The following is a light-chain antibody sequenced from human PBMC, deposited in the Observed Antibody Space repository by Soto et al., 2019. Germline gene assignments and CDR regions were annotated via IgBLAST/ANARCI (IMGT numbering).Light chain of an antibody. J-gene: IGLJ2*01. CDR3: AAWDDSLNGPV. CDR1: SSNIGSNT. V-gene: IGLV1-44*01. CDR2: SNN. Sequence: QSVLTQPPSASGTPGQRVTISCSGSSSNIGSNTVNWYQQHPGTAPKLLIYSNNQRPSGVPDRFSGSKSGTSASLAISGLQYEDEADYYCAAWDDSLNGPVFGGGTKLTVL.